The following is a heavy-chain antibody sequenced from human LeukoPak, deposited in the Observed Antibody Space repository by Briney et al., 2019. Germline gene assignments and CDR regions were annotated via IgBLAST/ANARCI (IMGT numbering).Heavy chain of an antibody. J-gene: IGHJ4*02. V-gene: IGHV3-53*01. CDR2: IYSGGST. CDR1: GFTFSSYA. Sequence: GGSLRLSCAASGFTFSSYAMSWVRQAPGKGLEWVSVIYSGGSTYYADSVKGRFTIPRDNSKNTLYLQMNSLRAEDTAVYYCARADYYGSAPGYWGQGTLVTVSS. CDR3: ARADYYGSAPGY. D-gene: IGHD3-10*01.